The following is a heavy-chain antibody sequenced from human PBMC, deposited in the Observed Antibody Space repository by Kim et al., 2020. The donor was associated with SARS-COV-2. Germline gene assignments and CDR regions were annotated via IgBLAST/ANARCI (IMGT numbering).Heavy chain of an antibody. J-gene: IGHJ4*02. V-gene: IGHV6-1*01. CDR3: ARVSAYSSSSPPFDY. Sequence: VTVKSRTTVTPDTSKNQFSLRLNSLPPEDTAVYYCARVSAYSSSSPPFDYWGQGTLVTVSS. D-gene: IGHD6-6*01.